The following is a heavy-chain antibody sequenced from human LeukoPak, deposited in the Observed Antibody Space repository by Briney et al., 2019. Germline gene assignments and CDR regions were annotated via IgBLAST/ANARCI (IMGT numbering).Heavy chain of an antibody. CDR2: IYPGDSDT. CDR3: ARHDPKIAAAADAFDI. D-gene: IGHD6-13*01. Sequence: GESLKISCKGSGYSFTSYWIGWVRQMPGKGLEWMGIIYPGDSDTRYSPSFQGQVTISADKSISTAYLQWSSLKASDTAMYYCARHDPKIAAAADAFDIWGQGTMVTVSS. V-gene: IGHV5-51*01. J-gene: IGHJ3*02. CDR1: GYSFTSYW.